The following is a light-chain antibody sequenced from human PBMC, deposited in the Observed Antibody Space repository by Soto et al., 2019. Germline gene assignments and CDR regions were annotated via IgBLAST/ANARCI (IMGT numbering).Light chain of an antibody. J-gene: IGKJ2*01. V-gene: IGKV3-20*01. CDR2: GAS. Sequence: EIVLTQSPGTLSLSPRERATLSCRASQSVSSSYLAWYQQKPGQAPRLLIYGASSRATGIPDRFSGSGSGTDFTLTISRLEPEDFAVYYCQQYGSSPLGQGTKLEIK. CDR1: QSVSSSY. CDR3: QQYGSSP.